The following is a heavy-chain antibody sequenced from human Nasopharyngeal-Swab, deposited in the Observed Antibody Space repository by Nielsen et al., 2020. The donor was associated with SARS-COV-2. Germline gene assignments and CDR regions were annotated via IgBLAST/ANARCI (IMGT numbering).Heavy chain of an antibody. Sequence: GGSLRLSCAASGFTFDDYAMHWVRQAPGKGLEWVSGISWNSGSIGYADSVKGRFTISRDNAKNTVYLQMNSLRDEDTAVYYCVRESTSWSRKNNFYYYFGLDFWGRGTTVIVSS. CDR2: ISWNSGSI. V-gene: IGHV3-9*01. J-gene: IGHJ6*02. CDR1: GFTFDDYA. CDR3: VRESTSWSRKNNFYYYFGLDF.